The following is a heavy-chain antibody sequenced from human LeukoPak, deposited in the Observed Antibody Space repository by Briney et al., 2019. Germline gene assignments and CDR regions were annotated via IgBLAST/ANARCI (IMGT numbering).Heavy chain of an antibody. CDR1: GFTFSSHW. CDR3: AREVFEGQRQSDAFDV. V-gene: IGHV3-74*01. CDR2: VNGPGDWT. D-gene: IGHD6-25*01. J-gene: IGHJ3*01. Sequence: GGSLRLSCAASGFTFSSHWMHWVRQAPGEGLVWVSRVNGPGDWTHYADSVRGRFIISRDNAENTISLQMNNLRAEDTAVYFGAREVFEGQRQSDAFDVWGQGTMVTVSS.